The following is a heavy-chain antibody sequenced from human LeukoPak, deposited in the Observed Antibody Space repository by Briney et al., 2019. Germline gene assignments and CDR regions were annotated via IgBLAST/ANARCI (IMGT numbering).Heavy chain of an antibody. J-gene: IGHJ4*02. D-gene: IGHD1-1*01. CDR2: INSDGTST. V-gene: IGHV3-74*01. Sequence: GGSLRLSCVASGFTFSSYWMHWVRHAPGKGLVWVSRINSDGTSTYYADSVKGRFTISRDNAKNMLYLQMNSLRAEDTAVFYCVRDRGGTFDYWGQGTLVTVSS. CDR1: GFTFSSYW. CDR3: VRDRGGTFDY.